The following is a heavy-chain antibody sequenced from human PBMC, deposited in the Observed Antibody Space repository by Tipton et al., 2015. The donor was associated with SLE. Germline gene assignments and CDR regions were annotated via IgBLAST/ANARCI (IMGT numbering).Heavy chain of an antibody. Sequence: SLRLSCAGAGFTFSAYAMHWVRQVPGKGLEWVAVIPYDETNKYYADSVKGRFTITRDNSKNTLYLQMNSLRAEDTAVYYCAREPPITGTPFDYWGQGTLVTVSS. CDR2: IPYDETNK. CDR3: AREPPITGTPFDY. J-gene: IGHJ4*02. V-gene: IGHV3-30-3*01. CDR1: GFTFSAYA. D-gene: IGHD1-20*01.